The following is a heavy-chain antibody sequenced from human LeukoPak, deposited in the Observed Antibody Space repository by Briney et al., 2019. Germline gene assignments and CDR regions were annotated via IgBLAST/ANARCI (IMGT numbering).Heavy chain of an antibody. CDR3: ARGIAVAGNYFDY. D-gene: IGHD6-19*01. J-gene: IGHJ4*02. V-gene: IGHV4-4*02. CDR1: GGSISSSNW. CDR2: IYHSGST. Sequence: RASETLSLTCAVSGGSISSSNWWSWVRQPPGKGLEWIGEIYHSGSTNYNPSLKSRVTISVDESKNQFSLKLSSVTAADTAVYYCARGIAVAGNYFDYWGQGTLVTVSS.